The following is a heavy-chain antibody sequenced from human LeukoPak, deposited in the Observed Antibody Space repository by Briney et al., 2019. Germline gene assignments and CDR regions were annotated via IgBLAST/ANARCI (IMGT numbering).Heavy chain of an antibody. CDR2: IWYDGSNK. CDR3: ARDRALLRYFDWSSHNWFDP. D-gene: IGHD3-9*01. V-gene: IGHV3-33*01. J-gene: IGHJ5*02. Sequence: GGSLRLSCAVSGFTFSSDGMHWVRQAPGKGLEGVGVIWYDGSNKYYADSVKGRFTISRDNSKNTLYLQMDSLRAEDTAVYYCARDRALLRYFDWSSHNWFDPWGQGTLVTVSS. CDR1: GFTFSSDG.